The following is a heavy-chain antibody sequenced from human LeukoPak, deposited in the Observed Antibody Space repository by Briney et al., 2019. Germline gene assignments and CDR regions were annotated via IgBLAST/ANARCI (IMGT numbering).Heavy chain of an antibody. CDR2: INHSGST. D-gene: IGHD3-10*01. CDR3: ARSGSSVRTFDY. CDR1: GGSFSGYY. Sequence: SETLSLTCAVYGGSFSGYYWSWIRQPPGKGLEWTGEINHSGSTNYNPSLKSRVTISVDTSKNQFSLKLSSVTAADTAVYYCARSGSSVRTFDYWGQGTLVTVSS. J-gene: IGHJ4*02. V-gene: IGHV4-34*01.